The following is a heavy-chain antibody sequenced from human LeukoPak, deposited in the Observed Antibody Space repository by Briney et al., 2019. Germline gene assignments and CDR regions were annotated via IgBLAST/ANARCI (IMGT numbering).Heavy chain of an antibody. CDR3: VRQSRIFGVIRPGYMDV. Sequence: SESLSLTCGVSGGSINTSTFFWGWIRQPPGKGLEWIGNVFYSGSTLYNPSLKSRVTLSIDTSKSQFSLSLSSVTAADTAMYWCVRQSRIFGVIRPGYMDVWGKGIMVSVSS. CDR1: GGSINTSTFF. J-gene: IGHJ6*04. D-gene: IGHD3-3*01. V-gene: IGHV4-39*01. CDR2: VFYSGST.